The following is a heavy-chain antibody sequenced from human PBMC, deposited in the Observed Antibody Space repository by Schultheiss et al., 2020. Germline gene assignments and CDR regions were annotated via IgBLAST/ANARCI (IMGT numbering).Heavy chain of an antibody. J-gene: IGHJ3*02. CDR1: GFTVSSNY. CDR2: MKRKADGGTT. CDR3: TTSYVDSLDI. D-gene: IGHD3-16*01. Sequence: GGSLRLSCAASGFTVSSNYMSWVRQAPGVGPEWVGRMKRKADGGTTGYGAPVRGRFTISRDDSKNTLYLQMNSLKTEDTAVYYCTTSYVDSLDIWGQGTMVTVSS. V-gene: IGHV3-15*01.